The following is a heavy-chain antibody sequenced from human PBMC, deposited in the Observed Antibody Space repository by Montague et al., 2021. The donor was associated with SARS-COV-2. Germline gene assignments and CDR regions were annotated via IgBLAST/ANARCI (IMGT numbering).Heavy chain of an antibody. J-gene: IGHJ4*02. CDR2: VYHTGST. CDR1: GVSVSSGSYY. D-gene: IGHD3-22*01. CDR3: VRETYYFDDSGFK. V-gene: IGHV4-61*01. Sequence: SETLSLTCSVSGVSVSSGSYYWSWVRQPPGKVLWWIGYVYHTGSTNYXXXLKSRVTLSIDTSKNQFSLILTSVTAADTADYYCVRETYYFDDSGFKWGQGTMVTV.